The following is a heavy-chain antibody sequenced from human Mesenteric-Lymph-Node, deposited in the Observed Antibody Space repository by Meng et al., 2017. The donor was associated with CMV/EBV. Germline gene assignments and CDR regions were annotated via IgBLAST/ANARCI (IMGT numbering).Heavy chain of an antibody. CDR1: GFTFGDYY. CDR3: ARADSNSRYFFDY. J-gene: IGHJ4*02. CDR2: INSLGSTI. V-gene: IGHV3-11*04. D-gene: IGHD6-13*01. Sequence: CADSGFTFGDYYMSWIRQAPGKGLEWISYINSLGSTIYYADSVKGRFTISRDNAKNSLYLQMNSLRAEDTAVYYCARADSNSRYFFDYWGQGTLVTVSS.